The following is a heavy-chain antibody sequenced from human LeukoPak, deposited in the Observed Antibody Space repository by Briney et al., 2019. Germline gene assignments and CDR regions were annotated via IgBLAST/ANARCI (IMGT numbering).Heavy chain of an antibody. V-gene: IGHV4-34*01. CDR1: GGSFSGDY. J-gene: IGHJ6*03. CDR3: ARGMGYYYYYYMDV. D-gene: IGHD1-26*01. Sequence: SETLSLTCAVYGGSFSGDYWRWSRQPPGEGLEWGGGINHSGSTNYNPSLKSRVTASADTSKNQLSLKLSSVTAADTAVYYCARGMGYYYYYYMDVWGKGTTVTVSS. CDR2: INHSGST.